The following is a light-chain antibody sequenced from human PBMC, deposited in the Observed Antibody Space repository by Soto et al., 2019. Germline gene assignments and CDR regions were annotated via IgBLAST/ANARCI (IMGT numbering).Light chain of an antibody. Sequence: EIVLTQSPGTLSLSPGERATLSCRAIQSVSNNYLAWYQQKPGQAPRLLIYGASSRATGIPDRFSGSGSGTEFTLTISSLQPEDFAVYYCQQYTDWPWGTFGGGTKVDIK. CDR1: QSVSNNY. CDR3: QQYTDWPWGT. V-gene: IGKV3-20*01. J-gene: IGKJ4*01. CDR2: GAS.